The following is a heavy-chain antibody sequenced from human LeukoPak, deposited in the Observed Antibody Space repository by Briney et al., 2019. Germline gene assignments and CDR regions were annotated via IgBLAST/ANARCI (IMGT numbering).Heavy chain of an antibody. V-gene: IGHV3-48*01. CDR1: GFIFGSYG. Sequence: GGSLRLSCAASGFIFGSYGMSWVRQAPGKGLEWVSYISSSSSTMYYAASVKGRFSISRDNAQNSLYLQMNSLRAEDTAVYYCVRDHHRRLYDSQARDTFDIWGQGTMVTVSS. J-gene: IGHJ3*02. CDR3: VRDHHRRLYDSQARDTFDI. CDR2: ISSSSSTM. D-gene: IGHD3-22*01.